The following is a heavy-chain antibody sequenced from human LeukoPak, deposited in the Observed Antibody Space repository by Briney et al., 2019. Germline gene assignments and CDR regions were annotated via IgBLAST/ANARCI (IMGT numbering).Heavy chain of an antibody. CDR2: IKPDGGEK. Sequence: PGGSLRLSCAASGFSFSDYWMTWVRQAPGKGLGWVATIKPDGGEKYYVGSVMGRFTVSRDNARNALFLQMNSLRAEDTGVFYCARVGTGGISQHMDVWGKGTTVTVSS. V-gene: IGHV3-7*01. D-gene: IGHD1/OR15-1a*01. J-gene: IGHJ6*03. CDR1: GFSFSDYW. CDR3: ARVGTGGISQHMDV.